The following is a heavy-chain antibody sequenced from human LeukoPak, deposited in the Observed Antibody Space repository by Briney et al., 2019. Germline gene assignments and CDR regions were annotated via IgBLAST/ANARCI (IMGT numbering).Heavy chain of an antibody. CDR2: IKQDGSEK. D-gene: IGHD6-19*01. Sequence: GGSLRLPCAASGFTFSSYWMTWVRQAPGKGLEWVANIKQDGSEKYVNSVKGRFTISRDNAKNSLYLQMNSLRAEDTAVYYCARGVGYSSGWSIDYWGQGALVTVSS. CDR1: GFTFSSYW. CDR3: ARGVGYSSGWSIDY. V-gene: IGHV3-7*03. J-gene: IGHJ4*02.